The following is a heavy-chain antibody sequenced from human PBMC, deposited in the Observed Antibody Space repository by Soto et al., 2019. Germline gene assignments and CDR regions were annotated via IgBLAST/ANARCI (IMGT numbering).Heavy chain of an antibody. CDR2: ISAYNGNT. Sequence: QVQLVQSGAEVKKPGASVKVSCKASGYTFTSYGISWVRQAPGQGLEWMGWISAYNGNTNYAQKLQGRVTMTTDTSTSTAYMELRSLRSDDTAVYYCGRTEMVRGVAPSCFDYWGQGTLVTVSS. D-gene: IGHD3-10*01. V-gene: IGHV1-18*01. J-gene: IGHJ4*02. CDR1: GYTFTSYG. CDR3: GRTEMVRGVAPSCFDY.